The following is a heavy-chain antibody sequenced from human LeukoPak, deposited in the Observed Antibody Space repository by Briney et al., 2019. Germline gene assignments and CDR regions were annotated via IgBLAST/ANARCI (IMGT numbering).Heavy chain of an antibody. CDR3: ARQSGYCSGGSCYGAHWFDP. Sequence: ASVKVSCKASGYTFTDYYVHWVRQAPGQGPEWMGWISAYNGNTNYAQKLQGRVTMTTDTSTSTAYMELRSLRSDDTAVYYCARQSGYCSGGSCYGAHWFDPWGQGTLVSVSS. V-gene: IGHV1-18*04. J-gene: IGHJ5*02. D-gene: IGHD2-15*01. CDR2: ISAYNGNT. CDR1: GYTFTDYY.